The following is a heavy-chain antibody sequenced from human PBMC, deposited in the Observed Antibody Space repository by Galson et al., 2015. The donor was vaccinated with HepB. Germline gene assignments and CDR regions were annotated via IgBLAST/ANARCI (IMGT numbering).Heavy chain of an antibody. CDR3: ARDIRYCSGVGCYYVTPLH. D-gene: IGHD2-15*01. V-gene: IGHV3-30*03. Sequence: SLRLSCAAPGFTFSSYGMHWVRQAPGKGLEWVAVISFDGTNKYYADSVKGRFTISRDNSKNTLYLQMNSLRAEDTAVYYCARDIRYCSGVGCYYVTPLHWGQGTLVTVSS. J-gene: IGHJ4*02. CDR1: GFTFSSYG. CDR2: ISFDGTNK.